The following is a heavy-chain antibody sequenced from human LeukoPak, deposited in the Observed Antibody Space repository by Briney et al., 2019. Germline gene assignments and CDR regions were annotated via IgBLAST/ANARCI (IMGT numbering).Heavy chain of an antibody. CDR2: IISSSSYI. CDR1: GFTFSSYS. V-gene: IGHV3-21*01. J-gene: IGHJ6*03. Sequence: PGGSLRLSCAAAGFTFSSYSMNWVRQAPGKGLDWVSSIISSSSYIYYADSGKGRFTISIDNAKNSLYLQINSLITEDTAVYYCAKSSGSVRHFYYYYMDVWGKGTTDTVSS. CDR3: AKSSGSVRHFYYYYMDV. D-gene: IGHD1-26*01.